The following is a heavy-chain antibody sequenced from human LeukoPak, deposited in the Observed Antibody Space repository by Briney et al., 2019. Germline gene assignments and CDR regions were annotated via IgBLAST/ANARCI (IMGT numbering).Heavy chain of an antibody. V-gene: IGHV3-48*04. D-gene: IGHD2-15*01. J-gene: IGHJ5*02. CDR2: ISSSSNTI. CDR3: AREVIEVVADGIPNWFDP. CDR1: GFSLSSHP. Sequence: GGSLRLSCEGSGFSLSSHPMNWYRQAPGKGLEWVSYISSSSNTIYYADSVKGRFTISRDNSKNSLYLQMNSLRGEDTAVYYCAREVIEVVADGIPNWFDPWGQGTLVTVSS.